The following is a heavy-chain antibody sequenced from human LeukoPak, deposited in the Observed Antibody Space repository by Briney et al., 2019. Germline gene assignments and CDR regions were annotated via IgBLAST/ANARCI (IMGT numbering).Heavy chain of an antibody. CDR2: IKQDGSEK. J-gene: IGHJ3*02. CDR3: ARAVIPGGSLLAFDI. V-gene: IGHV3-7*01. D-gene: IGHD3-16*01. Sequence: GGSLRLSCAASGFTFSSYWMSWVRQAPGKGLEWVANIKQDGSEKYYVDSVKGRFTISRDNAKNSLYLQMNSLRAEDTAVYYCARAVIPGGSLLAFDIWGQGTMVTVSS. CDR1: GFTFSSYW.